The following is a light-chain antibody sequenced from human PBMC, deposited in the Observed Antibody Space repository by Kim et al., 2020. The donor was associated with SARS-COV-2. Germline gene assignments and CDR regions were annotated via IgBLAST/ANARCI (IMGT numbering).Light chain of an antibody. V-gene: IGKV3-15*01. J-gene: IGKJ4*01. CDR3: QQYNDWPPLT. CDR1: QSVSSN. CDR2: GAS. Sequence: EIVMTQSPATLSVSPGERATLSCRASQSVSSNVAWYQQKPGQAPRLLMYGASTRATGIPARFSGSGSGTEFTLTISSLQSEDFAVYHCQQYNDWPPLTFGGGTKVDIK.